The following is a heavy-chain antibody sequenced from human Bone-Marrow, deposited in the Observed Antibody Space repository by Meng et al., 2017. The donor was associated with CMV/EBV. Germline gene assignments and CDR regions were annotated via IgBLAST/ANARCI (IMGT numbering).Heavy chain of an antibody. CDR2: IAYDGSIE. V-gene: IGHV3-30*14. CDR3: ARDVTTLGYSGMDV. D-gene: IGHD4-11*01. Sequence: SCVASGSTLSGYNMHWVRQAPGKGLEWVALIAYDGSIEYYADSVRGRFTISRDNSKNTLYVHMNSLRPEDTATYYCARDVTTLGYSGMDVWGPGPTVTGSS. CDR1: GSTLSGYN. J-gene: IGHJ6*01.